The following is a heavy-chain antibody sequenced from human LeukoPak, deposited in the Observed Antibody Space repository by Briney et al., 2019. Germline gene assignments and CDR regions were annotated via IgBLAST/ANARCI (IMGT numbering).Heavy chain of an antibody. V-gene: IGHV3-64*01. CDR2: LNENGRVA. D-gene: IGHD2-21*02. Sequence: GGSLRLSCEASGFIFSAYDMSWFRQAPGKGLEYVSSLNENGRVAFHANSVKGRFTISRDDSRSTLYLQMGSLRTEDTALYYCARLSGNPSRPTAPDYWGQGTLVTVSS. J-gene: IGHJ4*02. CDR3: ARLSGNPSRPTAPDY. CDR1: GFIFSAYD.